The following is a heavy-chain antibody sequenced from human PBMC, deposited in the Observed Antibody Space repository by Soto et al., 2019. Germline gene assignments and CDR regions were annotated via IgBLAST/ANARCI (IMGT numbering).Heavy chain of an antibody. J-gene: IGHJ6*02. D-gene: IGHD6-19*01. CDR1: GGSISNFF. Sequence: SETLSITCSVSGGSISNFFWSWIRQPPGKVLEWIGYVYYTGSTSYNPSLKSRVTISVDMAKKQFSLNVSSVTAADTAVYYCARYSSGWPGNGMDVWGQGTAVTVSS. CDR2: VYYTGST. CDR3: ARYSSGWPGNGMDV. V-gene: IGHV4-59*01.